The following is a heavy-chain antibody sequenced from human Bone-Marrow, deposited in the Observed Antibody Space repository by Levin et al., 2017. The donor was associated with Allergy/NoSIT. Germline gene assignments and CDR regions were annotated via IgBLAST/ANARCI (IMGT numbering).Heavy chain of an antibody. CDR3: AKNFGGSIRAFDI. J-gene: IGHJ3*02. V-gene: IGHV1-69*13. CDR2: VIPMFGST. Sequence: SVKVSCKASGGTFSTHAISWTRQAPGQGLEWMGGVIPMFGSTNYARKFQGRVTLTADESMSTAYMELSSLRSDDTAVYYCAKNFGGSIRAFDIWGQGTMVAVSS. CDR1: GGTFSTHA. D-gene: IGHD1-26*01.